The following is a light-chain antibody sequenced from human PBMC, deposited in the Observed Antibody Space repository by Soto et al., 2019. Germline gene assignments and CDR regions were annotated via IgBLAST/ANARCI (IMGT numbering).Light chain of an antibody. CDR3: XXXXSXXXT. CDR1: QGITSF. CDR2: TAS. Sequence: DIQLTQSPSFLSASVGDRVSITCRASQGITSFLAWYQQIPGKAPKLLIYTASTLQSGVPPRFSGSGSGTEFTLXXXXXQPXXXXXXXXXXXXSXXXTFGGGTRVAIK. V-gene: IGKV1-9*01. J-gene: IGKJ4*01.